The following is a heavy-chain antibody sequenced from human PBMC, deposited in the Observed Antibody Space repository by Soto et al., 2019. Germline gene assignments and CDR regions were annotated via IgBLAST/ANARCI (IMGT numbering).Heavy chain of an antibody. J-gene: IGHJ4*02. D-gene: IGHD5-18*01. CDR3: ARRYGSCFDY. CDR2: IYPGDSDT. V-gene: IGHV5-51*01. Sequence: GESLKISCEGSGYAFATYWIGWVRQVPGKGLEWMGIIYPGDSDTRYSPSFQGQVTISADKSISTAYLQWSSLTASDTAVYYCARRYGSCFDYWGQGTLVTVSS. CDR1: GYAFATYW.